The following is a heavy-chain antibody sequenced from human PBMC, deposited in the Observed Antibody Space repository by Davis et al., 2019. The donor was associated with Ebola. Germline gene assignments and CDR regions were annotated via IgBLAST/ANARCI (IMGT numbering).Heavy chain of an antibody. CDR2: KNPNRGNT. J-gene: IGHJ4*02. CDR3: ARGGVAYSDLDY. D-gene: IGHD2-21*01. V-gene: IGHV1-8*02. Sequence: ASVKVSCKASGYTFTSYGINWVRQATGQGREGMGGKNPNRGNTGYAQKFQGRVTMTRENSMSTAYMERSSLRDEDTAVYFCARGGVAYSDLDYWGQGTLVTVSS. CDR1: GYTFTSYG.